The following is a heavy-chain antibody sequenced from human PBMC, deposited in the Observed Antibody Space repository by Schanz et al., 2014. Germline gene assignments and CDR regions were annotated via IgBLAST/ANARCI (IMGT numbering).Heavy chain of an antibody. CDR1: DFTFDDFG. CDR3: VKDLAPGGADV. Sequence: EVYLVESGGDLVQPGKSLRLSCAASDFTFDDFGMHWVRQAPGKGLEWVSGILLRSGHRDYANSVKDRFIISRDRSSLYLQMNSLRAEDTAFYYCVKDLAPGGADVWGQGTTVTVSS. CDR2: ILLRSGHR. D-gene: IGHD2-15*01. V-gene: IGHV3-9*01. J-gene: IGHJ6*02.